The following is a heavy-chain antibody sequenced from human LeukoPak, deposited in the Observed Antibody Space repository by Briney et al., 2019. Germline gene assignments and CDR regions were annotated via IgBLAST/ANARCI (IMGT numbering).Heavy chain of an antibody. Sequence: GASVKVSCKASGYTFTSYDINWVRQATGQGLEWMGWMNPNSGNTGYAQKFQGRVTITRNTSISTAYMELSSLRSEDTAVYYCARGTVAGFRDYYYYMDVWGKGTTVTVSS. D-gene: IGHD6-19*01. CDR2: MNPNSGNT. CDR1: GYTFTSYD. J-gene: IGHJ6*03. CDR3: ARGTVAGFRDYYYYMDV. V-gene: IGHV1-8*03.